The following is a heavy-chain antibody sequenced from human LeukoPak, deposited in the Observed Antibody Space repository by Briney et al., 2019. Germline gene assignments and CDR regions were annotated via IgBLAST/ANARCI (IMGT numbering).Heavy chain of an antibody. D-gene: IGHD3-10*01. CDR2: IYYSGRT. CDR3: ARGRPDGSGSYYKFDP. CDR1: AGSISSSNYY. Sequence: SETLSLTCTVSAGSISSSNYYWGWIRQPPGKGLEWIGSIYYSGRTYYNPSLKSRLTISVNTSKKQFSLKLSSVTAADTAVYYCARGRPDGSGSYYKFDPWGQGTLVTVSS. V-gene: IGHV4-39*01. J-gene: IGHJ5*02.